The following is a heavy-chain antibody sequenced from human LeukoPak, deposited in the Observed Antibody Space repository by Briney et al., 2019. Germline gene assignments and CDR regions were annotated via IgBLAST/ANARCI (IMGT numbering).Heavy chain of an antibody. J-gene: IGHJ3*02. CDR1: GFTFSSYA. CDR2: ISYDGSNK. D-gene: IGHD3-22*01. V-gene: IGHV3-30*04. Sequence: GGSLRLSCAASGFTFSSYAMHWVRQAPGKGLEWVAVISYDGSNKYYADSVKGRFTISRDNSKNTLYLQMNSLRAEDTAVYYCVTESERITMIQGAFDIWGQGTMVTVSS. CDR3: VTESERITMIQGAFDI.